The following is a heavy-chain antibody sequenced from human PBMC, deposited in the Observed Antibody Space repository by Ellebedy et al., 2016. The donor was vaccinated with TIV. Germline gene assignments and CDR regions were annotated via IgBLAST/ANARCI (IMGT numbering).Heavy chain of an antibody. V-gene: IGHV4-59*08. J-gene: IGHJ4*02. CDR3: ASRASGRSDLGRGLNFEN. Sequence: SETLSLTCNVSGASISSYYWSWIRQPPGKGLEWIGYMSYSGSTNYNPSLKSRVTISVDTSKSQFSLKLTSVTAADTAVYYCASRASGRSDLGRGLNFENWGQGTLVTVSS. CDR1: GASISSYY. D-gene: IGHD1-26*01. CDR2: MSYSGST.